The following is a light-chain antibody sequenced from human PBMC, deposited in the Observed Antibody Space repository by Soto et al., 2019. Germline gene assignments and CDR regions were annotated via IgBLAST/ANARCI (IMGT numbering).Light chain of an antibody. CDR2: GAS. CDR3: QQYSNWPRT. J-gene: IGKJ4*01. V-gene: IGKV3-15*01. Sequence: EIVMTQSPDTLSVSPGERATLSCRASQSVSSNLAWYQQKPGQAPRPLIYGASTRATGVPARFSGSGSGTEFTLTISSLQSEDFAVYYCQQYSNWPRTFGGGTTVEIK. CDR1: QSVSSN.